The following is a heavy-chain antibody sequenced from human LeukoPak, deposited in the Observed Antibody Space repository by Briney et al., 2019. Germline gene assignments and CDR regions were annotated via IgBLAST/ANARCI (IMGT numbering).Heavy chain of an antibody. CDR3: AKDRGGDYSNYDMYFDY. CDR2: IIPILGIA. D-gene: IGHD4-4*01. Sequence: GASVKVSCKASGGTFSSYAISWVRQAPGQGLEWMGRIIPILGIANYAQKFQGRVTITADKSTSTAYMELSSLRSEDTAVYYCAKDRGGDYSNYDMYFDYWGQGTLVTVSS. J-gene: IGHJ4*02. CDR1: GGTFSSYA. V-gene: IGHV1-69*04.